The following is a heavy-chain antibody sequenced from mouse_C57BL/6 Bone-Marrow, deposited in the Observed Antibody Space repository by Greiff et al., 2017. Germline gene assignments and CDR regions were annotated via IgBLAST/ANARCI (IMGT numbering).Heavy chain of an antibody. D-gene: IGHD1-1*01. J-gene: IGHJ4*01. CDR2: IDPSDSYT. Sequence: QVQLQQPGAELVMPGASVKLSCKASGYTFTSYWMHWVKQRPGQGLEWIGEIDPSDSYTNYNQKFKGKSTLTVDKSSSAAYMQLSSLTSAASAVYNCARRFITTVVATGEYAMDYCGQGTSVTVSS. CDR3: ARRFITTVVATGEYAMDY. CDR1: GYTFTSYW. V-gene: IGHV1-69*01.